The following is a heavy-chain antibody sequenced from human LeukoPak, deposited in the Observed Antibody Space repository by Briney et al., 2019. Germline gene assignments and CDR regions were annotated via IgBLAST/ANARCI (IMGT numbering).Heavy chain of an antibody. V-gene: IGHV4-34*01. Sequence: SETLSLTCTVSGGSISSYHWSWIRQPPGKGLEWIGEINHSGSTNYNPSLKSRVTISVDTSKNQFSLKLSSVTAADTAVYYCARDLNGDYPFDYWGQGTLVTVSS. CDR2: INHSGST. CDR1: GGSISSYH. J-gene: IGHJ4*02. D-gene: IGHD4-17*01. CDR3: ARDLNGDYPFDY.